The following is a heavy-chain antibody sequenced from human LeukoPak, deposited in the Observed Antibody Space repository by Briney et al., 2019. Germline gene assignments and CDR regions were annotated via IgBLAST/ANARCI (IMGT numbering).Heavy chain of an antibody. Sequence: SVKLSCKASVGSFSSNAISWVRQAPGQGLEWMGGIIPIFGTANYTQNFQGRVTITADTSTSTAYMELSSLTAEDTAVYYCARGTGSSALDYWGQGTLVTVSS. V-gene: IGHV1-69*06. CDR1: VGSFSSNA. CDR2: IIPIFGTA. CDR3: ARGTGSSALDY. J-gene: IGHJ4*02. D-gene: IGHD1-14*01.